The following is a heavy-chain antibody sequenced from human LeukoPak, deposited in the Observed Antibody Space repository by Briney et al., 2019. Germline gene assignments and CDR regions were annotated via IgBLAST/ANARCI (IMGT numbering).Heavy chain of an antibody. Sequence: SETLSLTCAVYGESFRAYYWTWLRQPPGKGLEWIGEINHSGSTNYNPSLKSRVTISVDTSKNQFSLRLSSVTAADTAVYYCAREDHSKYEYWGQGTLVTVSS. D-gene: IGHD4-11*01. CDR3: AREDHSKYEY. V-gene: IGHV4-34*01. J-gene: IGHJ4*02. CDR2: INHSGST. CDR1: GESFRAYY.